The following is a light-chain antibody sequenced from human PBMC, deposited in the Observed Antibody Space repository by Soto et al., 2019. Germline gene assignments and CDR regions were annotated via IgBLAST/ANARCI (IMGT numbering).Light chain of an antibody. CDR3: SSYAASNNFYFV. J-gene: IGLJ3*02. V-gene: IGLV2-8*01. CDR2: EVT. Sequence: QSALTQPPSASGSPGQSVTISCTGTSSDVGGYNYVSWYQQYPGRAPNLMIYEVTKRPSGVPDRFSGSKSGNTASLPVSGLQAEDEADYYCSSYAASNNFYFVFGGGTKLTVL. CDR1: SSDVGGYNY.